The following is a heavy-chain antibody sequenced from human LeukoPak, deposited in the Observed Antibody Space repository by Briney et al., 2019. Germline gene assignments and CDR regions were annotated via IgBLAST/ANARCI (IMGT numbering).Heavy chain of an antibody. D-gene: IGHD3-22*01. Sequence: GGSLRLSCVASGFTFSSYGMHWVRQAPGKGLEWVAVISDNGNDKYYVDSVKGRFTISRDNSKNTVYLQMNSLRPEDTALYYCARGSGYYSYDAFDIWGQGTMVTVSS. CDR2: ISDNGNDK. J-gene: IGHJ3*02. CDR3: ARGSGYYSYDAFDI. V-gene: IGHV3-30*03. CDR1: GFTFSSYG.